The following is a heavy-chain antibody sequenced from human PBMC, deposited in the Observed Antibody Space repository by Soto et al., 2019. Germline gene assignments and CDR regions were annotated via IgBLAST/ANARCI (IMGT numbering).Heavy chain of an antibody. D-gene: IGHD5-12*01. CDR1: GYTFTSYG. CDR3: ARSPQPRGYSGYEYYYYYYYMDV. V-gene: IGHV1-18*01. CDR2: ISAYNGNT. Sequence: ASVKVSCKASGYTFTSYGISWVRQAPGQGLEWMGWISAYNGNTNYAQKLQGRVTMTTDTSTSTAYMELRSLRSDDTAVYYCARSPQPRGYSGYEYYYYYYYMDVWGKGTTVTVSS. J-gene: IGHJ6*03.